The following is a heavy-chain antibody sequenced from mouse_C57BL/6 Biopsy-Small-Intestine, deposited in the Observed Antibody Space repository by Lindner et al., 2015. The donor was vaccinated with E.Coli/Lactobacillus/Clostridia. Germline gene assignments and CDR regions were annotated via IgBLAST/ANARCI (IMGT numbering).Heavy chain of an antibody. CDR2: ISDGGSYT. CDR1: GFTFSSYA. Sequence: VQLQESGGGLVKPGGSLKLSCAASGFTFSSYAMSWVRQTPEKRLEWVATISDGGSYTYYPDNVKGRFTISRDNAKNNLYLQMSHLKSEDTAMYYCARDGDSWFAYWGQGTLVTVSA. J-gene: IGHJ3*01. CDR3: ARDGDSWFAY. D-gene: IGHD3-3*01. V-gene: IGHV5-4*01.